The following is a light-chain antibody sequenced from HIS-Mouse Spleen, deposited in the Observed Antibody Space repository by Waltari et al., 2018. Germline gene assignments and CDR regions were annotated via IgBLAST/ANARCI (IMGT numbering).Light chain of an antibody. J-gene: IGLJ2*01. V-gene: IGLV3-10*01. CDR3: YSTDSSGNHRV. Sequence: SYELTQSPSVSVSPGQTARITCSGAALPTKYAYWYQQNSGQAPVLVIYEDSKRPSGIPERFSGSSSGTMATLTISGAQVEDEADYYCYSTDSSGNHRVFGGGTKLTVL. CDR2: EDS. CDR1: ALPTKY.